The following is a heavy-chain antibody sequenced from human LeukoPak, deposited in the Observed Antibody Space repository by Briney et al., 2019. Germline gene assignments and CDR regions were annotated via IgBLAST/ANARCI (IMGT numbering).Heavy chain of an antibody. CDR1: GFTFSNYD. Sequence: PGGSLGLSCAASGFTFSNYDMHWVRQAPGKGLEWVAIIQYDGSNKYYADSVKGRFTIPRDNSKNTLFLQMNSLRAEDTAVYYCAKDLSGNYYFEYWGQGTLVTVSS. J-gene: IGHJ4*02. CDR3: AKDLSGNYYFEY. D-gene: IGHD1-26*01. V-gene: IGHV3-30*02. CDR2: IQYDGSNK.